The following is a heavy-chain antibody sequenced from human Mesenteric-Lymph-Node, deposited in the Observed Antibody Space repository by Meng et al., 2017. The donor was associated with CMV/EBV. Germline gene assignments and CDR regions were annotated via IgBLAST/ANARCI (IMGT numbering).Heavy chain of an antibody. D-gene: IGHD2-15*01. Sequence: SEILSPTCTVPSGPVSSDRYYWSWIRQPPGKGLEWIGYINHSGSTNYNPSLKSRITISVDPSKNQFSLKLNSVTAADTAVYYCARAPWYLGYCYSYGMDVWGQGTTVTVSS. V-gene: IGHV4-61*01. CDR2: INHSGST. CDR1: SGPVSSDRYY. J-gene: IGHJ6*02. CDR3: ARAPWYLGYCYSYGMDV.